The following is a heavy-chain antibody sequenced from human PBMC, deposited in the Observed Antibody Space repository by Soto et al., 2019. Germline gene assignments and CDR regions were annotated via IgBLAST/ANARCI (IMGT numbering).Heavy chain of an antibody. CDR1: GFTFSSSG. CDR3: AKDQVDTTLFMVY. D-gene: IGHD5-18*01. Sequence: QVQLVEAGGGVVQPGRSLRLSCAASGFTFSSSGMHWVRQAPGKGLEWVAVISHDGATQYYADSVKGRFTISRDNPKNTLYLQMYSLRTEDTAVYFCAKDQVDTTLFMVYWSQGTLVTVSS. CDR2: ISHDGATQ. V-gene: IGHV3-30*18. J-gene: IGHJ4*02.